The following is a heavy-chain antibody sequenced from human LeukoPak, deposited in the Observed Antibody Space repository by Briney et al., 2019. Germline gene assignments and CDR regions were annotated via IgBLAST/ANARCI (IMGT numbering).Heavy chain of an antibody. CDR1: GYIFTGYS. J-gene: IGHJ3*02. CDR2: ISPNSGDT. CDR3: ALWQSSNSNYMRAFDI. V-gene: IGHV1-2*02. D-gene: IGHD4-11*01. Sequence: GASVKVSCKASGYIFTGYSLHWVRQAPGQGFEWMGWISPNSGDTNYAQKFQGRVAMSRDTSISTAYMELSTLRSDDTAVYYCALWQSSNSNYMRAFDIWGQGTMVTVSS.